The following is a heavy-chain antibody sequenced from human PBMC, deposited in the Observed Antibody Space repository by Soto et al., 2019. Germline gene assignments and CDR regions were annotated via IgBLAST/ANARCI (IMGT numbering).Heavy chain of an antibody. D-gene: IGHD4-17*01. Sequence: SETLSLTCTVSGGSIRSGGYYWSWIRQHPGKGLEWIGYIYYSGSTYYNPSLKSRVTISVDTSKNQFSLKLNSVTVADTAVYCCATQTVTVPPYFDYWGQGTLVTVSS. J-gene: IGHJ4*02. CDR2: IYYSGST. V-gene: IGHV4-31*03. CDR1: GGSIRSGGYY. CDR3: ATQTVTVPPYFDY.